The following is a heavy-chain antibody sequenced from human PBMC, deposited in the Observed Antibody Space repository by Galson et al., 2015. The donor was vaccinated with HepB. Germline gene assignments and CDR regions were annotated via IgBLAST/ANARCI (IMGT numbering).Heavy chain of an antibody. Sequence: SLRLSCAASGFTFSSYSMNWVRQAPGKGLEWASSISSSSSYIYYADSVKGRFTISRDNAKNSLYLQMNSLRAEDTAVYYCARGWERYSSGWYSDDYYFDYWGQGTLVTVSS. CDR1: GFTFSSYS. CDR2: ISSSSSYI. D-gene: IGHD6-19*01. J-gene: IGHJ4*02. CDR3: ARGWERYSSGWYSDDYYFDY. V-gene: IGHV3-21*01.